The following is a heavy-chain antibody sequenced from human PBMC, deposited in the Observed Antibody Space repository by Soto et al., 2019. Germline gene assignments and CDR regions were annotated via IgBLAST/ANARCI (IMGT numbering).Heavy chain of an antibody. CDR2: IKQDGSEK. V-gene: IGHV3-7*01. Sequence: GGSLRLSCAASGFTFSSCWMSWVRQAPGKGLEWVANIKQDGSEKYYVDSVKGRFTISRENAKNSLYLQMNSLRAEDTAVYYCARGYFTMGPLYYYYYGMDVWGQGTTVTVSS. CDR3: ARGYFTMGPLYYYYYGMDV. J-gene: IGHJ6*02. D-gene: IGHD3-10*01. CDR1: GFTFSSCW.